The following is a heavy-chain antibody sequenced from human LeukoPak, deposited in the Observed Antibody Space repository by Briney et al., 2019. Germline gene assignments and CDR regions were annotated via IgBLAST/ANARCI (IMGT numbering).Heavy chain of an antibody. CDR1: GGSISSSY. D-gene: IGHD1-26*01. Sequence: SETLSLTCTVSGGSISSSYWSWIRHPPGKGLEWIGYIYSSGNTNSDPSLKSRVTIAVDTSKSQFSLKLSSVTAADTAVYYCARGLVGLTPHAGVFEIWGQGTKVTVSS. V-gene: IGHV4-59*01. CDR2: IYSSGNT. J-gene: IGHJ3*02. CDR3: ARGLVGLTPHAGVFEI.